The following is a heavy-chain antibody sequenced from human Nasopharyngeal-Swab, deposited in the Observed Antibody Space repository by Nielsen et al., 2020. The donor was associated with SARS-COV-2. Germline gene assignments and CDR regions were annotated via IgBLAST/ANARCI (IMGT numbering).Heavy chain of an antibody. CDR3: ARGLSGIVPAPILSLGPYYSYYYMDV. CDR2: INHSGST. Sequence: SETLSLTCVVYGGSFSSYYWGWIRQPPGKGLEWIAEINHSGSTNYNPSLRSRVTISVDTSKNQFSLRLTSVTAADTAVYYCARGLSGIVPAPILSLGPYYSYYYMDVWGKGTTVTVSS. J-gene: IGHJ6*03. CDR1: GGSFSSYY. D-gene: IGHD2-2*01. V-gene: IGHV4-34*01.